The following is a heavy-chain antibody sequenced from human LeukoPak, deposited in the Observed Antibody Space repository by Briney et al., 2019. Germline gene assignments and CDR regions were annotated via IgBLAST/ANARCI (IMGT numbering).Heavy chain of an antibody. CDR3: ARSSTSSDYYGMDV. Sequence: GGSLRLSCAASGFTFSDYYMSWIRQAPGKGLEWVSYISSSGSTIYYADSVKGRFTISRDNAKNSLYLQMNSLRAEDTAVYYCARSSTSSDYYGMDVWGQGTTVTVSS. J-gene: IGHJ6*02. D-gene: IGHD2-2*01. V-gene: IGHV3-11*01. CDR2: ISSSGSTI. CDR1: GFTFSDYY.